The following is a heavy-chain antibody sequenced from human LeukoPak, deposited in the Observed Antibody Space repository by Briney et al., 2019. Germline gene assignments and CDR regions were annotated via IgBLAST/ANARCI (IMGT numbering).Heavy chain of an antibody. J-gene: IGHJ3*02. CDR2: INPNSGGT. D-gene: IGHD1-26*01. CDR3: ARVEYSGSSDAFDI. V-gene: IGHV1-2*02. CDR1: GYTFTGYY. Sequence: GASVKVSCKASGYTFTGYYMHWVRQAPGQGLEWMGWINPNSGGTNYAQKFQGRVTMTRDTSISTAYMELSRLRSDDTAVYYCARVEYSGSSDAFDIWGQRTMVTVSS.